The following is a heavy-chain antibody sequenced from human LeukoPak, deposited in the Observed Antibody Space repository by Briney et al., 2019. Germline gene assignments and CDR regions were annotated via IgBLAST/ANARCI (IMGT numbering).Heavy chain of an antibody. V-gene: IGHV3-7*01. CDR2: IKQDGSKK. CDR1: GFPFSSYW. Sequence: QPGGSLRLSCVASGFPFSSYWMTWVRQAPGKGLECVANIKQDGSKKSYVDSVKGRFTISRDNAKNSLYLQMNSLRVEDTAVYYCARKTGDCWGQGTLVIVSS. D-gene: IGHD1-14*01. CDR3: ARKTGDC. J-gene: IGHJ4*02.